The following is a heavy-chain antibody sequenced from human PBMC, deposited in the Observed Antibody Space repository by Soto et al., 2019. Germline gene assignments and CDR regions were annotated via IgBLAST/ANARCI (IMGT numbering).Heavy chain of an antibody. D-gene: IGHD1-26*01. CDR1: GFTFSSYA. CDR2: ISYDGSNK. V-gene: IGHV3-30-3*01. J-gene: IGHJ4*02. CDR3: ARDRVGATAETFDY. Sequence: QVQLVESGGGVVQPGRSLRLSCAASGFTFSSYAMHWVRQAPGKGLEWVAVISYDGSNKYYADSVKGRFTISRDNSKNTLYLQMNSLRAEDKAVYYCARDRVGATAETFDYWGQGTLVTVSS.